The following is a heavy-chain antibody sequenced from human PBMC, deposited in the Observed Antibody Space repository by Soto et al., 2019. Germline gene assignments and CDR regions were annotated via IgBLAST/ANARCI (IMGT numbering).Heavy chain of an antibody. CDR1: SVSINSFTNHY. D-gene: IGHD3-10*01. V-gene: IGHV4-59*08. CDR2: ISKSGFT. J-gene: IGHJ6*02. Sequence: QAQLQTSGPGPVKPSETLSLTCTVSSVSINSFTNHYCSWIRQPPGKGLEWVGYISKSGFTRYNPSLSSRVTLSVDTSKNQFSLKLSSVTAADTALYFCATQGFGKLHCLVDVWGQGTTVTVSS. CDR3: ATQGFGKLHCLVDV.